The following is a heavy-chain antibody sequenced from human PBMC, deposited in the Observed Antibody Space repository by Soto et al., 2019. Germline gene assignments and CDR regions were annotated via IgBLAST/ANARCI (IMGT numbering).Heavy chain of an antibody. Sequence: GASVKVSCKASGSTFTSYYMHWVRQAPGQGLEWMGIINPSGGSTSYAQKFQGRVTMTRDTSTSTVYMELSSLRSEDTAVYYCARTYDSSGYSHAFDIWGQGTMVTVSS. CDR2: INPSGGST. CDR3: ARTYDSSGYSHAFDI. CDR1: GSTFTSYY. J-gene: IGHJ3*02. V-gene: IGHV1-46*01. D-gene: IGHD3-22*01.